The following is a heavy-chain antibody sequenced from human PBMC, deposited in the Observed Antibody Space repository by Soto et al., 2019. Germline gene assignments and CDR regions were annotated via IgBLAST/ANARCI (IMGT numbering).Heavy chain of an antibody. CDR1: GFTFRDHS. J-gene: IGHJ4*02. Sequence: PGGSLRLSCAGSGFTFRDHSMSWVRQAPGKGLEWVSTISDSGTNTHYTDSVTGRFITSRDNTKSTLYLQMNPLRAEDTAVYYCVSRLTGHIAYWGKGTVVTAPQ. V-gene: IGHV3-23*01. D-gene: IGHD3-9*01. CDR3: VSRLTGHIAY. CDR2: ISDSGTNT.